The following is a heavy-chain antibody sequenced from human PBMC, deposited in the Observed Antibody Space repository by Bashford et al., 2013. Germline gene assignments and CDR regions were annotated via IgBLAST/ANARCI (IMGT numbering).Heavy chain of an antibody. D-gene: IGHD2-2*01. J-gene: IGHJ6*02. CDR2: IWYDGSNK. V-gene: IGHV3-33*01. CDR1: GFTFSSYG. CDR3: ARDFVVVPAADTDYYYYYGMDV. Sequence: GSLRLSCAASGFTFSSYGMHWVRQAPGKGLEWVAVIWYDGSNKYYADSVKGRFTISRDNSKNTLYLQMNSLRAEDTAVYYCARDFVVVPAADTDYYYYYGMDVWGQGTTVTVSS.